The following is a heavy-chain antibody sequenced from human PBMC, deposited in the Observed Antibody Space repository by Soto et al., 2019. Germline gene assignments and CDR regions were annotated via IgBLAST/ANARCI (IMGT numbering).Heavy chain of an antibody. CDR1: GFTFSSYW. V-gene: IGHV3-7*01. D-gene: IGHD1-7*01. Sequence: PGGSLRLSCAASGFTFSSYWMSWVRQAPGKGLEWVANIKQDGSEKYYVDSVKGRFTISRDNAKNSLYLQMNSLRAEDTAVYYCARDRYNWNYGADTHYYYMDVWGKGTTVTVSS. CDR3: ARDRYNWNYGADTHYYYMDV. J-gene: IGHJ6*03. CDR2: IKQDGSEK.